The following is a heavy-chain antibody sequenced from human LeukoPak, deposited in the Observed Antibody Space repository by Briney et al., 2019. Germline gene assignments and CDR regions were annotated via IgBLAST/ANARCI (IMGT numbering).Heavy chain of an antibody. CDR1: GFTFSSYP. V-gene: IGHV3-23*01. D-gene: IGHD3-22*01. J-gene: IGHJ1*01. CDR2: ITGSGGST. Sequence: GGSLRLSCAASGFTFSSYPMSWVRQAPGKGLEWVSGITGSGGSTYYADSVKGRFTISRDNSKNTLYLQMNSLRAEDTSVYYCAKDVGIVSQNWGQGTLVTVSS. CDR3: AKDVGIVSQN.